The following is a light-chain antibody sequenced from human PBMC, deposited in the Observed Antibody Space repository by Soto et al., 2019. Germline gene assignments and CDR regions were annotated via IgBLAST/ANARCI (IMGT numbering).Light chain of an antibody. J-gene: IGKJ5*01. CDR3: QQYGSSPIT. CDR2: GAS. V-gene: IGKV3-20*01. Sequence: EIVLTQSPGTLSLSPGERATLSCRASQSVSSNYLAWYQQSPGQAPRLLIYGASSRPTGIPDRFSGSGSGTDFTLTISRLEPEDFAVYYCQQYGSSPITFGQGTRLEIK. CDR1: QSVSSNY.